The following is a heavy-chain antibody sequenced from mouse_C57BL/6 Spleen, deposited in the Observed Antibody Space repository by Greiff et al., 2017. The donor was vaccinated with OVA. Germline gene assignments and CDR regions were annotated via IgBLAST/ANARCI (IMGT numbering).Heavy chain of an antibody. Sequence: VKLQQSGPELVKPGASVKISCKASGYAFSSSWMNWVKQRPGKGLEWIGRIYPGDGDTNYNGKFKGKATLTADKSSSTAYMQLSSLTSEDSAVYFCAVYYGNGYAMDYWGQGTSVTVSS. CDR2: IYPGDGDT. D-gene: IGHD2-1*01. V-gene: IGHV1-82*01. CDR3: AVYYGNGYAMDY. J-gene: IGHJ4*01. CDR1: GYAFSSSW.